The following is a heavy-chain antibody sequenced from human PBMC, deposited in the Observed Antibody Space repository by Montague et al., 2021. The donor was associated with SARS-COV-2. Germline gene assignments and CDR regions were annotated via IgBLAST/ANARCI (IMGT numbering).Heavy chain of an antibody. CDR1: GFSLNTSGDG. CDR2: XYWDDDK. CDR3: ARYGDYGSWFDP. Sequence: PALEKPTKTLTLTCTFSGFSLNTSGDGVGWVRQPPGKALEWLALXYWDDDKRYSPSLKSRSTISKDTTKNEVVLTVANMDPVDTATYYCARYGDYGSWFDPWGQGTLVTVSS. D-gene: IGHD4-17*01. V-gene: IGHV2-5*02. J-gene: IGHJ5*02.